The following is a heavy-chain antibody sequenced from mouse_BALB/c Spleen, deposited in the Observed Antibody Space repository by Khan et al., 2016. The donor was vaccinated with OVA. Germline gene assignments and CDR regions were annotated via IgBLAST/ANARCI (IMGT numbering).Heavy chain of an antibody. D-gene: IGHD2-1*01. CDR3: ARWGPYGNFGPY. CDR2: ILPGTGST. Sequence: QVQLKQSGAELMKPGASVKISCKATGYTFRSSWIEWVKQRPGHGLELIGEILPGTGSTNYNEKFKGKATFTADTSSNTAYMQLSSLTSEDSAVYYCARWGPYGNFGPYWGQGTLVTVSA. V-gene: IGHV1-9*01. J-gene: IGHJ3*01. CDR1: GYTFRSSW.